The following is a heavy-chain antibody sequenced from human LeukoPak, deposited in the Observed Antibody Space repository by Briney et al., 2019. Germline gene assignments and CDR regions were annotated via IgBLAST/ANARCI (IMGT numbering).Heavy chain of an antibody. CDR1: GFTFSSHS. J-gene: IGHJ3*02. D-gene: IGHD2-2*01. CDR3: AKALPQLRAPQSDDAFDI. CDR2: ISSSSSHI. V-gene: IGHV3-21*04. Sequence: PGGSLRLSCAASGFTFSSHSMNWVRQAPGKGLEWVSAISSSSSHIYYGDSVKGRFTISRDNAKNSLYLQMNSLRAEDTAVYYCAKALPQLRAPQSDDAFDIWGQGTMVTVSS.